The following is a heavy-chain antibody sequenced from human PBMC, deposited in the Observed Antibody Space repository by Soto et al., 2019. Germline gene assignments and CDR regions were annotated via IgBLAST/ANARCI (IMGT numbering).Heavy chain of an antibody. J-gene: IGHJ6*02. CDR3: AAKGFGPLQGLVDA. V-gene: IGHV4-59*08. D-gene: IGHD3-10*01. CDR1: GGSISSYY. CDR2: VHHSSGS. Sequence: QVQLQESGPGLVKPSETLSLSCTVSGGSISSYYWSWFRQSPGKRMEWIGYVHHSSGSSYNPSLHSRVAISLDPSKTQFSLKLTSVTATAYAVYYCAAKGFGPLQGLVDAWGQGTTVTVSS.